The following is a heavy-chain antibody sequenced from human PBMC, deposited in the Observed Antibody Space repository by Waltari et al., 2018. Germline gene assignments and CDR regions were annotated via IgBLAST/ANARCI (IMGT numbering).Heavy chain of an antibody. Sequence: EVQLLESGGDLIQRGGSLRLSCKGSGFTFSTYTMGWVRQAPGKGLEWVSDINSSGGRTYYADSVKGRFTISRDNSESTMYLQMNSLRVGDTAFYYCARAGGASWYDYWGQGTLVTVSS. CDR1: GFTFSTYT. J-gene: IGHJ4*02. D-gene: IGHD6-13*01. CDR3: ARAGGASWYDY. CDR2: INSSGGRT. V-gene: IGHV3-23*01.